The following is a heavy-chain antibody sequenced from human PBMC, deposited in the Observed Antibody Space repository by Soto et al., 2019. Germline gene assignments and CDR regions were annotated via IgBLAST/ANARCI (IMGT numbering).Heavy chain of an antibody. CDR2: IIYNGAT. J-gene: IGHJ4*02. CDR3: AREGAAAAGAVDY. CDR1: GASVTSGGYY. Sequence: SETLSLTCTVSGASVTSGGYYWSWIRQPPGKGLEWIGFIIYNGATKYNPSLESRVTMSVDTSKNQFSLKLSSVTAADTAVYYCAREGAAAAGAVDYWGQGTLVTVSS. V-gene: IGHV4-61*08. D-gene: IGHD6-13*01.